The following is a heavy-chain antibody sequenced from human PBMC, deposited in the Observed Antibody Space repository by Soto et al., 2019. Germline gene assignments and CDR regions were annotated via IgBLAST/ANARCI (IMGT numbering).Heavy chain of an antibody. CDR2: IIPIFGTA. Sequence: QVQLVQSGAEVKKPGSSVKVSCKASGGTFSSYAISWVRQAPGQGLEWMGGIIPIFGTANYAQKFQGGVXXXAEXXXSTAYMELSSXXSXEXXVDSCAREGELGTSGMGTGWAPGYISYQVHDAFDIWGQGTMVTVSS. J-gene: IGHJ3*02. D-gene: IGHD2-15*01. CDR3: AREGELGTSGMGTGWAPGYISYQVHDAFDI. V-gene: IGHV1-69*12. CDR1: GGTFSSYA.